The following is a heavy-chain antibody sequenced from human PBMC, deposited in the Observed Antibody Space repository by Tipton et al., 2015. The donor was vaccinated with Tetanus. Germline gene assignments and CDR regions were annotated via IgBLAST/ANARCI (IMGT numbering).Heavy chain of an antibody. Sequence: GLVKPSETLSLSCTVSGGSTHGFYWTWIRQSAGKGLEWIGRIYGRGSTNYNPSLKSRVAMSMDTSRNQFSLKLSSVTAADTAVYYCARGTGDYWGQGTLVTVSS. CDR3: ARGTGDY. J-gene: IGHJ4*02. CDR1: GGSTHGFY. V-gene: IGHV4-4*07. D-gene: IGHD1-14*01. CDR2: IYGRGST.